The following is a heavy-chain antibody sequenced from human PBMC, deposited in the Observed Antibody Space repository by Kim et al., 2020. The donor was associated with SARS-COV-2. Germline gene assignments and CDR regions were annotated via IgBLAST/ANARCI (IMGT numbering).Heavy chain of an antibody. V-gene: IGHV1-2*06. CDR3: AGDYGVLYGMDV. Sequence: ASVKVSCKASGYTFTGYYMHWVRQAPGQGLEWMGRINPNSGGTNYAQKFQGRVTMTRDTSISTAYMELSRLRSDDTAVYYCAGDYGVLYGMDVWGQGTTVTVSS. D-gene: IGHD3-10*01. J-gene: IGHJ6*02. CDR1: GYTFTGYY. CDR2: INPNSGGT.